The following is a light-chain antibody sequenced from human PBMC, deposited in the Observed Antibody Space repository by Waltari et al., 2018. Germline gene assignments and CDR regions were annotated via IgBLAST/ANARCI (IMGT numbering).Light chain of an antibody. Sequence: DIVMTQSPLSLPVTPGEPASISCRSSQSLLHSSGNTFLDWYLQKPGQSPQLLIYLVSNRASGVPDRFSGSGSDTDFTLKISRVEAEDVGVYFCMQARQTPWTFGQGTRVEIK. CDR3: MQARQTPWT. J-gene: IGKJ1*01. CDR1: QSLLHSSGNTF. CDR2: LVS. V-gene: IGKV2-28*01.